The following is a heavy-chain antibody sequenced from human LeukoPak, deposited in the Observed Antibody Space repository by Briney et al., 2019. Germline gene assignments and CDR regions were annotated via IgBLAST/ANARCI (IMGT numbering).Heavy chain of an antibody. Sequence: GGSLRLSCAASGFTFSNYAMSWVRQAPGKGLEWVSAINDSGGSTYYADSVKGRFTISRDNSKNTLYLQMNSLRAEDTAVYYCAKATTMIVVVIDCWGQGTLVTVSS. CDR2: INDSGGST. V-gene: IGHV3-23*01. J-gene: IGHJ4*02. D-gene: IGHD3-22*01. CDR3: AKATTMIVVVIDC. CDR1: GFTFSNYA.